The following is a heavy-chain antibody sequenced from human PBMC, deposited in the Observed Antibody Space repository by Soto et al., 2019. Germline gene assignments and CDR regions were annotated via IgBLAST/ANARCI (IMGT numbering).Heavy chain of an antibody. V-gene: IGHV1-18*01. D-gene: IGHD6-13*01. CDR3: ARVGVGLAAPRVWPY. CDR2: INPYNGNT. CDR1: GYTFTSYG. Sequence: ASVKVSCKASGYTFTSYGISWVRQAPGQGLEWMAWINPYNGNTKYAEKFLGRVTVTTDTSTATAYMEVRSLTSDDTTVFYCARVGVGLAAPRVWPYWGQGTPVTVSS. J-gene: IGHJ4*02.